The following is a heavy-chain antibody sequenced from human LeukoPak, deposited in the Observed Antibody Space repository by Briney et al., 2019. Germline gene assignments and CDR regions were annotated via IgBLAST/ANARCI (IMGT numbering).Heavy chain of an antibody. V-gene: IGHV3-23*01. J-gene: IGHJ4*02. Sequence: GGSLRLSCAASGFTVSSNYMSWVRQAPGKGLEWVSAISGSGGSTYYADSVKGRFTISRDNSKNTLYLQMNSLRPEDTALYYCARDHYSNYLDYWGQGTLVTVSS. CDR3: ARDHYSNYLDY. CDR2: ISGSGGST. CDR1: GFTVSSNY. D-gene: IGHD4-11*01.